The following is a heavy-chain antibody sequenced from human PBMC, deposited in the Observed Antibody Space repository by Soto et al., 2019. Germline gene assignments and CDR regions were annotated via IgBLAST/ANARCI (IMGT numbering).Heavy chain of an antibody. CDR1: GGSISSSSYY. Sequence: SETLSLTCTVSGGSISSSSYYWGWIRQPPGKGLEWIGSIYYSGSTYYNPSLKSRVTISVDTSKNQFSLKLSSVTAADTAVYYCARVVAATVVDYWGQGTLVTVSS. J-gene: IGHJ4*02. CDR2: IYYSGST. CDR3: ARVVAATVVDY. D-gene: IGHD2-15*01. V-gene: IGHV4-39*01.